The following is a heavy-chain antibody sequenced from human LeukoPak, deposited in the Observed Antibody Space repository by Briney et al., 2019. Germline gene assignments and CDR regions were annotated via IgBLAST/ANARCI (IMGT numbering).Heavy chain of an antibody. V-gene: IGHV4-38-2*01. CDR1: GYSISSGYY. J-gene: IGHJ2*01. D-gene: IGHD6-19*01. Sequence: PSETLSLTCAVSGYSISSGYYWGWIRPPPGKGLEWIGSIYHSGSTCYNPSLKSRVTISVDTSKNQFSLKLSSVTAADTAVYYCARAAVQYWYFDLWGRGTLVTVSS. CDR3: ARAAVQYWYFDL. CDR2: IYHSGST.